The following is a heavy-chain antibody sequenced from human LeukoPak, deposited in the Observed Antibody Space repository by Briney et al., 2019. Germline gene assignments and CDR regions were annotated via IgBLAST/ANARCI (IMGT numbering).Heavy chain of an antibody. Sequence: PGRSLRLSCAASGFTFSSYGMHWVRQAPGKGLEWVAVISYDGSNKYYADSVKGRFTISRDNSKNTLYLQMNSLRAEDTAVYYCAKDTDYSDYWGQGTLVTVSS. CDR1: GFTFSSYG. J-gene: IGHJ4*02. V-gene: IGHV3-30*18. CDR3: AKDTDYSDY. CDR2: ISYDGSNK. D-gene: IGHD4-17*01.